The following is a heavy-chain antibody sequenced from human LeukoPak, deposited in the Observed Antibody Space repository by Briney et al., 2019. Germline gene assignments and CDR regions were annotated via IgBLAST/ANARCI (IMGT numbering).Heavy chain of an antibody. Sequence: GRSLRLSCGASGFTLSNFYMHWARQAPGKGVEWVAVMSYDGRTKHHADSVKSRFTISRDNSKNTLYLQMNSLRIDDTAIYYCARDSYGMDLWGKGTTVTVSS. CDR2: MSYDGRTK. CDR3: ARDSYGMDL. V-gene: IGHV3-30*04. D-gene: IGHD3-10*01. CDR1: GFTLSNFY. J-gene: IGHJ6*03.